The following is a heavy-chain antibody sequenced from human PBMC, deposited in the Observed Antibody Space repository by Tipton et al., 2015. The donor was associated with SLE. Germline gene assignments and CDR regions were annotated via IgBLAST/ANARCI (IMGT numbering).Heavy chain of an antibody. J-gene: IGHJ4*02. Sequence: TLSLTCAVYGGSFSGYYCSWIRQPPGKGLEWIGYIYYSGSTNYNPSLKSRVTISVDTSKNQFSLKLSSVTAADTAVYYCARDSDTIFGVVIDYWGQGTLVTVSS. CDR2: IYYSGST. CDR3: ARDSDTIFGVVIDY. CDR1: GGSFSGYY. D-gene: IGHD3-3*01. V-gene: IGHV4-59*12.